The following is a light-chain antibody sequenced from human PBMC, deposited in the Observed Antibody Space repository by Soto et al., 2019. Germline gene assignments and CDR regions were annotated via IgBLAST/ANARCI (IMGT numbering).Light chain of an antibody. CDR1: SSDVGGYND. V-gene: IGLV2-8*01. Sequence: QSVLTQPPSASGSPGQSVTISCTGTSSDVGGYNDVSWYQQHPGKAPKLIIYEVSKRPSGVPDRFSGSKSGNTASLTVSGLQAEDEADYYSSSFAGRTPYVSGTGTKLTDL. CDR3: SSFAGRTPYV. J-gene: IGLJ1*01. CDR2: EVS.